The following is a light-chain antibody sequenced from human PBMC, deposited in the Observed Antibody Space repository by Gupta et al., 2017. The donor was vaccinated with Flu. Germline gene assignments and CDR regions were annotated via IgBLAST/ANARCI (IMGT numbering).Light chain of an antibody. CDR1: QSLVYTDGDTD. J-gene: IGKJ1*01. V-gene: IGKV2-30*01. CDR2: KVD. CDR3: MKGTYGKLT. Sequence: VTPGQPASISCRSSQSLVYTDGDTDMNWSRQKQGPAKRRRMYKVDKRDCGGPDRCSGSGAGTDGKLEISRGGAEDVGIEKCMKGTYGKLTLGQGTKVE.